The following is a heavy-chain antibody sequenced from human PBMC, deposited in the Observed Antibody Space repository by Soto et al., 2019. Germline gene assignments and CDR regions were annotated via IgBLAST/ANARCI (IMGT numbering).Heavy chain of an antibody. V-gene: IGHV4-31*03. J-gene: IGHJ4*02. CDR3: ARGASSGLPWYFDY. D-gene: IGHD3-22*01. CDR2: IYYSGST. CDR1: GGSISSGGYY. Sequence: SETLSLTCTVSGGSISSGGYYWSWIRQHPGKGLEWIGYIYYSGSTYYNPSLKSRVTISVDTSKNQFSLKLSPVTAADTAVYYCARGASSGLPWYFDYWGQGTLVTVSS.